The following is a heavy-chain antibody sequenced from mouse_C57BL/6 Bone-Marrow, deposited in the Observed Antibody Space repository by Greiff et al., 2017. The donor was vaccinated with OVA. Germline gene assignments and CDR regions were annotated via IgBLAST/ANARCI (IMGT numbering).Heavy chain of an antibody. CDR1: GYTFTSYD. CDR2: IYPRDGST. CDR3: ARSDGYFPPYAMDY. D-gene: IGHD2-3*01. V-gene: IGHV1-85*01. J-gene: IGHJ4*01. Sequence: QVQLQQSGPELVKPGASVKLSCKASGYTFTSYDINWVKQRPGQGLEWIGWIYPRDGSTKYNEKFKGKATLNVDTSSSTAYMELHSLTSEDSAVYFCARSDGYFPPYAMDYWGQGTSVTVSS.